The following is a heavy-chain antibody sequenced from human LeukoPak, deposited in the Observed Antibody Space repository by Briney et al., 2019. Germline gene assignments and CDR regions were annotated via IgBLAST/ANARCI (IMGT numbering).Heavy chain of an antibody. D-gene: IGHD3-10*01. CDR3: ARFLGEPTDY. J-gene: IGHJ4*02. CDR1: GGSFSGYY. V-gene: IGHV4-34*01. CDR2: INHSGST. Sequence: SETLSLTCAVYGGSFSGYYWSWIRQPPGKGLEWIGEINHSGSTNYNPSLKSRVTISVDTSKNQFSLKLSSVTAADTAVYYCARFLGEPTDYWGQGTLILVSS.